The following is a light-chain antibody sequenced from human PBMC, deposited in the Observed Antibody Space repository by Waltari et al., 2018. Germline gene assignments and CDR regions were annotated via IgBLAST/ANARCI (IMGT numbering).Light chain of an antibody. CDR2: DAS. CDR3: QHYVRLPVT. CDR1: QRFSRA. J-gene: IGKJ1*01. V-gene: IGKV3-20*01. Sequence: EIVLTQSPGHLSLSTGERATLSCRASQRFSRALAWYQQKPGQAPRLLIYDASTRAIGIPDRFSGGGSGTDFSLTISRLEPEDFAVYYCQHYVRLPVTFGQGTTVEIK.